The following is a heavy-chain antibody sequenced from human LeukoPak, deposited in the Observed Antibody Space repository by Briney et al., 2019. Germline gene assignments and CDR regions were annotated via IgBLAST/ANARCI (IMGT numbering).Heavy chain of an antibody. CDR1: GFTFSNAW. Sequence: SGGSLRLSCAASGFTFSNAWMSWVRQAPGKGLEWVGRIKSKTDGGTTDYAAPVKGRFTISRGDSKNTLYLQMNSLKTEDTAVYYCTTEGSSSWYVAEYFQHWGQGTLVTVSS. V-gene: IGHV3-15*01. CDR3: TTEGSSSWYVAEYFQH. D-gene: IGHD6-13*01. CDR2: IKSKTDGGTT. J-gene: IGHJ1*01.